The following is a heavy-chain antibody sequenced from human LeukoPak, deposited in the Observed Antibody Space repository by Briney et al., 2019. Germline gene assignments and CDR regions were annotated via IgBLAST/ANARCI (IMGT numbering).Heavy chain of an antibody. V-gene: IGHV3-30*04. CDR3: ASQPNYYDSSGYSYYFDY. Sequence: PGGSLRLSCAASGFTFSSYAMHWVRQAPGKGLEWVAVISYDGSNKYYADSVKGRFTISRDNSKNTLYLQMNSLRAEDTAVYYCASQPNYYDSSGYSYYFDYWGQGTLVTVSS. CDR1: GFTFSSYA. D-gene: IGHD3-22*01. J-gene: IGHJ4*02. CDR2: ISYDGSNK.